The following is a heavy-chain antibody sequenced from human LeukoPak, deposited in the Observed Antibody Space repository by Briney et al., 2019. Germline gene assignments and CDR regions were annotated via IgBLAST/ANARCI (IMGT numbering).Heavy chain of an antibody. CDR3: ARSSSSSWFFDY. V-gene: IGHV4-34*01. Sequence: SETLSLTCAVYGGSFSGYYWSWIRQPPGKGLEWIGEINHSGSTNYNPSLKSRVTISVDTSKNQFSLKLSSVTAADTAVYYCARSSSSSWFFDYWGQGTLVTVSS. J-gene: IGHJ4*02. CDR2: INHSGST. CDR1: GGSFSGYY. D-gene: IGHD6-6*01.